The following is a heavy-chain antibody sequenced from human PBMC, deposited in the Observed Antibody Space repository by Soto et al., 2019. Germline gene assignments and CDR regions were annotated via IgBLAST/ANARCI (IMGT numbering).Heavy chain of an antibody. D-gene: IGHD4-17*01. Sequence: PSETLSLTCTVSGGSISNGGYYWSWIRQHPGKGLEWIGYIYYSGSTYYNPSLKSRVTISVDTSKNQFSLKLSSVTVADTAVYYCARGNYGDYDYWGQGTLVTVSS. CDR1: GGSISNGGYY. J-gene: IGHJ4*02. V-gene: IGHV4-31*03. CDR3: ARGNYGDYDY. CDR2: IYYSGST.